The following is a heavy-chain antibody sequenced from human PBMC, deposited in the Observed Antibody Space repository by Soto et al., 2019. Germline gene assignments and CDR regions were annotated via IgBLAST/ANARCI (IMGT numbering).Heavy chain of an antibody. Sequence: PGKGLEWMGRIDPSDSYTNYSPSFQGHVTISADTSISTAYLQWSSLKASDTAMYYCARHRLTTNDAFEILGQGTMV. J-gene: IGHJ3*02. V-gene: IGHV5-10-1*01. D-gene: IGHD4-4*01. CDR3: ARHRLTTNDAFEI. CDR2: IDPSDSYT.